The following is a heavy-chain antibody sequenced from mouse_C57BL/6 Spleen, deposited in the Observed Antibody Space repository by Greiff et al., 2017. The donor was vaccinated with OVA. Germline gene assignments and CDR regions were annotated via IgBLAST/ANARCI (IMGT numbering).Heavy chain of an antibody. CDR3: ARPFTTVVATGYFDV. Sequence: VQLQQSGPELVKPGASVKISCKASGYTFTDYYMNWVKQSHGKSLEWIGDINPNNGGTSYNQKFKGKATLTVDKSSSTAYMELRSLTSEDSAVYYCARPFTTVVATGYFDVWGTGTTVPVSS. CDR2: INPNNGGT. D-gene: IGHD1-1*01. J-gene: IGHJ1*03. V-gene: IGHV1-26*01. CDR1: GYTFTDYY.